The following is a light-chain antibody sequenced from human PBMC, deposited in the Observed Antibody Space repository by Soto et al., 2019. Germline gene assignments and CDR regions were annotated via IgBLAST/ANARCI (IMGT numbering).Light chain of an antibody. V-gene: IGLV2-8*01. CDR3: KSYAGSNTYV. Sequence: QSVLTQPPSASGSPGQSVTISCTGTKNDIGVYDFFSWYQHHPGKAPRLIIYEVVQRPSGDPDRFSGSKSGNTASLTVSGLQAADEADYFCKSYAGSNTYVFGSGTKLTVL. J-gene: IGLJ1*01. CDR1: KNDIGVYDF. CDR2: EVV.